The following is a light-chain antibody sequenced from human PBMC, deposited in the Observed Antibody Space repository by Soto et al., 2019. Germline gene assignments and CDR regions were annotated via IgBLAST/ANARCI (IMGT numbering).Light chain of an antibody. CDR2: EVS. CDR1: SSDVGSYNL. CDR3: CSYAGSSTLNVV. Sequence: SALTQPASVSGSPGQSITISCTGTSSDVGSYNLVSWYQQHPGKAPKLMIYEVSKRPSGVSNRFSGSKSGNTASLTISGLQAEDEADYYCCSYAGSSTLNVVFGGGTKLTVL. V-gene: IGLV2-23*02. J-gene: IGLJ2*01.